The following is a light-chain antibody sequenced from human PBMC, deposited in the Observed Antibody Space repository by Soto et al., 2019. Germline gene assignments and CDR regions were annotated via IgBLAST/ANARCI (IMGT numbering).Light chain of an antibody. CDR3: QKYNGYPWT. J-gene: IGKJ1*01. CDR1: QSVDSW. V-gene: IGKV1-5*03. CDR2: HSS. Sequence: DIQMTQSPSTLSASVGDRVILTCRASQSVDSWLAWYQQKPGKAPKLLIYHSSTLESGVPSRFRGSGFRTEFTLTISRLQPDDFATYYCQKYNGYPWTFGEGTKVDIK.